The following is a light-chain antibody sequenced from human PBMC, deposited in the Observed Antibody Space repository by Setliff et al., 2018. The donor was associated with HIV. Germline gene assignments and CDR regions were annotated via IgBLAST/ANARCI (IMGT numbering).Light chain of an antibody. V-gene: IGLV1-44*01. CDR3: ASWDDSLNGVV. CDR2: SNN. CDR1: SSSIGSKT. J-gene: IGLJ2*01. Sequence: QSALPQPPSTSGTPGQRVTISCSGSSSSIGSKTVNWYQQLPGTAPKLLIYSNNQRPSGVPDRFSGSKSGTSASLAISGLQSEDEADYSCASWDDSLNGVVFGGGTKVTVL.